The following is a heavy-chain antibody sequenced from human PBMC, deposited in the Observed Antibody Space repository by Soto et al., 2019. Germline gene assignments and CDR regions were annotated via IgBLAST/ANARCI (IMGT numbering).Heavy chain of an antibody. Sequence: QVQLQESGPGLVKPSQTLSLTCTVSGGCINTVNYWWSWIRQSPDMGPGWIGHIYDGGNTYNNPSLESRAAMSVDTSKNQFSLTLSSVSAADTAVYYCARGPSGDKVDSWDQGTLVTVSS. CDR3: ARGPSGDKVDS. CDR1: GGCINTVNYW. J-gene: IGHJ4*02. CDR2: IYDGGNT. D-gene: IGHD7-27*01. V-gene: IGHV4-30-4*01.